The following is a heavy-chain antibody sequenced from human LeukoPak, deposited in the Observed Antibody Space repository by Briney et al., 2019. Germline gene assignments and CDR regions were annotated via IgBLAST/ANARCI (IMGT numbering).Heavy chain of an antibody. V-gene: IGHV4-4*07. CDR2: IYTSGST. D-gene: IGHD1-26*01. CDR1: GDSMSSYY. CDR3: AREREGVYSGSAYDAFDI. Sequence: ASETLSLTCTVSGDSMSSYYWSWIRRPAGKGLEWIGRIYTSGSTKYNPSLKNRVIMSVDTSKNQFSLRLNSVTAADTGVYYCAREREGVYSGSAYDAFDIWGQGTMVSVSS. J-gene: IGHJ3*02.